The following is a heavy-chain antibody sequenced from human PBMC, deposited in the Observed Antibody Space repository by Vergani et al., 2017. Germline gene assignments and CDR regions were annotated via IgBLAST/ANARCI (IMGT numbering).Heavy chain of an antibody. V-gene: IGHV3-9*01. CDR2: ISWNSGSI. CDR1: GFTFDDYA. Sequence: EVQLVESGGGLVQPGRSLRLSCAASGFTFDDYAMHWVRQAPGKGLEWVSGISWNSGSIGYADSVKGRFTISRDNAKNSLYLQMNSLRAEDTAVYYCASPLLWFGELLPKGMDVWGQGTTVTVSS. J-gene: IGHJ6*02. D-gene: IGHD3-10*01. CDR3: ASPLLWFGELLPKGMDV.